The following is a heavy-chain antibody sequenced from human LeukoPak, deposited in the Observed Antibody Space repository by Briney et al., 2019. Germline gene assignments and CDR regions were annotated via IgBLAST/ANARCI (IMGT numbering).Heavy chain of an antibody. Sequence: GGSLRLSCAASGFTFSSYEMNWVRQAPGKGLEWVSYISSSGSTIYYADSVKGRFTISRDNAKNSLYLQMNSLRAEDTAVYYCARVSSGWYRNYYYMDVWGKGTAVTISS. J-gene: IGHJ6*03. CDR2: ISSSGSTI. CDR3: ARVSSGWYRNYYYMDV. D-gene: IGHD6-19*01. CDR1: GFTFSSYE. V-gene: IGHV3-48*03.